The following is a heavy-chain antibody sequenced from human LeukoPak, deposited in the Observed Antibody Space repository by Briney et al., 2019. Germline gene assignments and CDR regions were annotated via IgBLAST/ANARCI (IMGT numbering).Heavy chain of an antibody. J-gene: IGHJ6*04. Sequence: ASVKVSCKASGYTLTELSMHWVRQAPGKGLEWMGGLDPENGERIYAQKFQGRLTMTEDTSTDTAYMELSSLRSEDTAVYYCATLIGDNYFGMDVWGKGTTVTVSS. CDR1: GYTLTELS. CDR3: ATLIGDNYFGMDV. D-gene: IGHD3-16*01. V-gene: IGHV1-24*01. CDR2: LDPENGER.